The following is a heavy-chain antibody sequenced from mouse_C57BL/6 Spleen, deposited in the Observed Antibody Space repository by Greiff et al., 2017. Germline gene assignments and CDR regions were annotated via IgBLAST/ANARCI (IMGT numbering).Heavy chain of an antibody. D-gene: IGHD4-1*01. CDR3: ARSGNWDWYFDV. Sequence: QVQLQQSGAELARPGASVKMSCKASGYTFTSYTMHWVKQRPGQGLEWIGYINPSSGYTKYNQKFKDKATLTADKSSSTAYMQLSSLTSEDSAVYYCARSGNWDWYFDVWGTGTTVTVSS. CDR1: GYTFTSYT. J-gene: IGHJ1*03. CDR2: INPSSGYT. V-gene: IGHV1-4*01.